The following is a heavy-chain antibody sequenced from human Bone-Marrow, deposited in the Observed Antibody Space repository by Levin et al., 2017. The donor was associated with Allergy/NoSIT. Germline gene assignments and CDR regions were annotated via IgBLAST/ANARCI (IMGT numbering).Heavy chain of an antibody. CDR2: INQDGSTN. CDR3: VRAMASRGST. J-gene: IGHJ5*02. D-gene: IGHD5-24*01. CDR1: GFTFNNYW. Sequence: GGSLRLSCAASGFTFNNYWMDWVRQAPGKGLEWVANINQDGSTNYYVDSVRGRFTISRDNVKNSLYLQMNSLRAEDTAVYYCVRAMASRGSTWGQGALVTVSS. V-gene: IGHV3-7*01.